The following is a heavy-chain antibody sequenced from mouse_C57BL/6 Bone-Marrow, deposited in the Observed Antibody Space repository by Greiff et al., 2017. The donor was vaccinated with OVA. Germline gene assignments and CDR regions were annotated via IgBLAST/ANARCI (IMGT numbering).Heavy chain of an antibody. J-gene: IGHJ1*03. CDR2: SRNKANDYTT. CDR3: ARGYGSSYDWYFDV. Sequence: EVKVVESGGGLVQSVRSLRLSCATSGFTFSDFYMEWVRQAPGKGLEWIAASRNKANDYTTEYSASVKGRFIVSRDTSQSILYLQMNALRAEDTAIYYCARGYGSSYDWYFDVWGTGTTVTVSS. D-gene: IGHD1-1*01. CDR1: GFTFSDFY. V-gene: IGHV7-1*01.